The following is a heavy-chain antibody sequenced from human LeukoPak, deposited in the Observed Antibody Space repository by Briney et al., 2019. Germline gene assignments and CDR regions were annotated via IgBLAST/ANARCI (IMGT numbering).Heavy chain of an antibody. CDR3: AREKYDGKSWDS. J-gene: IGHJ4*02. CDR2: INPNSGGT. V-gene: IGHV1-2*06. Sequence: ASVKVSCTASGYAFTVYYIHWVRQAPGQGLEWMGRINPNSGGTNYAQNFQGRVTMTRDTSISTAYMELTRLRSDDTAVYYCAREKYDGKSWDSWGQGTLVTVSS. D-gene: IGHD4-23*01. CDR1: GYAFTVYY.